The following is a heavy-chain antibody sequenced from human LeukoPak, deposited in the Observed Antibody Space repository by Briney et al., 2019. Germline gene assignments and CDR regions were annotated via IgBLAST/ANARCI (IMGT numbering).Heavy chain of an antibody. CDR3: ARGRPAHYFDS. CDR2: IYSGGYT. D-gene: IGHD6-6*01. Sequence: GGSLSLSCAASGFTVSSTYLTWVRQAPGKGLEWLSVIYSGGYTYYADSVKGRFFISRDISENMVYLQMNSLSVEDTAVYFCARGRPAHYFDSWGPGTLVTVS. CDR1: GFTVSSTY. J-gene: IGHJ4*02. V-gene: IGHV3-66*01.